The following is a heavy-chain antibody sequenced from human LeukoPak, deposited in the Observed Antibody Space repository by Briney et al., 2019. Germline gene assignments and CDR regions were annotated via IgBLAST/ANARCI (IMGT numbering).Heavy chain of an antibody. D-gene: IGHD6-19*01. CDR2: IIPILGIA. CDR1: GYTFTGYY. Sequence: ASVKVSCKASGYTFTGYYMHWVRQAPGQGLEWMGRIIPILGIANYAQKFQGRVTITADKSTSTAYMELSSLRSEDTAVYYCASCGVAGNRNWFDPWGQGTLVTVSS. CDR3: ASCGVAGNRNWFDP. V-gene: IGHV1-69*02. J-gene: IGHJ5*02.